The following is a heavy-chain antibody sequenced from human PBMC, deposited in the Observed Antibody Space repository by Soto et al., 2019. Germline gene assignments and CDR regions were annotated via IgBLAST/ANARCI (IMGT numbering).Heavy chain of an antibody. CDR2: INTNTGNP. CDR1: GYTFTSYA. D-gene: IGHD6-19*01. Sequence: QVQLVQSGSELKKPGPSVKVSGKASGYTFTSYAMTWVRQAPGQGLEWMGWINTNTGNPTYAQGFTGRFVFSLDTYVSTAYRQSCSRKAEDTAVYYCAAGYSSGWSAYYYYYGMDVSGQGTTVTVSS. J-gene: IGHJ6*02. V-gene: IGHV7-4-1*01. CDR3: AAGYSSGWSAYYYYYGMDV.